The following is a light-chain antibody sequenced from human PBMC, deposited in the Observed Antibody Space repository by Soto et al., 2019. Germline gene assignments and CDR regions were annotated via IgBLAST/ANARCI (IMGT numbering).Light chain of an antibody. V-gene: IGLV2-14*01. Sequence: LTQPASVSVSPGQSITISCTGISSDIGGYNSVSWYQQHPGKAPQPRIYEVTNRPSGVSNLFSGSESGNTASLTISGLQPEDEAAYYCSSHTSSRTYVFGTGTTVPVL. CDR2: EVT. CDR3: SSHTSSRTYV. CDR1: SSDIGGYNS. J-gene: IGLJ1*01.